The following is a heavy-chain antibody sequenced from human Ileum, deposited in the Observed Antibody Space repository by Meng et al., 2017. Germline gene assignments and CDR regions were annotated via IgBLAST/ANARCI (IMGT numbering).Heavy chain of an antibody. Sequence: QVQLQESGPGLVKPSQTLSLTCSVSGGSFSSDNYYWTWIRQIPGKGLEWIGLTYYNGSPFYNPSLRSRVTISVDTSKDQFSLKLTSVTAADTAVYYCARERRHYYGSGSFDYWGQGILVTVSS. CDR3: ARERRHYYGSGSFDY. J-gene: IGHJ4*02. D-gene: IGHD3-10*01. CDR1: GGSFSSDNYY. V-gene: IGHV4-30-4*01. CDR2: TYYNGSP.